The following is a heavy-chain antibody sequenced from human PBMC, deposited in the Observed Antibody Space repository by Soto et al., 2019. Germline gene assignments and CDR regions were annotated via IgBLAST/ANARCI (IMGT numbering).Heavy chain of an antibody. Sequence: EAQLLESGGGLVQPGGSLRLSCVGSGFTFSRYAMSWVRQAPGKGLEWVSTISGNGGTTYHADSVKGRFTISRDNSKNTLYRQMNSLRAEDTAVYYCARDADRGYYYYYGMDVWGQGTTVTVSS. CDR1: GFTFSRYA. D-gene: IGHD3-10*01. CDR3: ARDADRGYYYYYGMDV. J-gene: IGHJ6*02. CDR2: ISGNGGTT. V-gene: IGHV3-23*01.